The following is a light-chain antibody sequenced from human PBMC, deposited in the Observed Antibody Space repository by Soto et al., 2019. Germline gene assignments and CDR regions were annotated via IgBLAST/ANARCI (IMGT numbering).Light chain of an antibody. V-gene: IGLV2-11*01. Sequence: QSALTQPRSVSGSPGQSVTISCTGTSSDVWGYNYVSWYQQHPGKAPKLMIYDVSKRPSGVPDRFSGSKSGNTASLTISGRQAEDEAYYYCCSYAGSYPYVFGPGTKVTVL. CDR2: DVS. CDR1: SSDVWGYNY. J-gene: IGLJ1*01. CDR3: CSYAGSYPYV.